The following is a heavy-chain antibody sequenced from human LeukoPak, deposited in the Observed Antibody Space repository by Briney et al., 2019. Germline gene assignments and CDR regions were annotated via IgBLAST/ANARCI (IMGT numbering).Heavy chain of an antibody. D-gene: IGHD2-2*02. Sequence: ASVKVSFTASGYTFTSYYMHWVRQAPGQGREWMGIINPSGGSTSYAQKFQGRVTITRDMSTSTVYMELSSLRSEDTAVYYCARLRLVPAAIPHPDAFDIWGQGTMVTVSS. CDR2: INPSGGST. CDR1: GYTFTSYY. V-gene: IGHV1-46*01. CDR3: ARLRLVPAAIPHPDAFDI. J-gene: IGHJ3*02.